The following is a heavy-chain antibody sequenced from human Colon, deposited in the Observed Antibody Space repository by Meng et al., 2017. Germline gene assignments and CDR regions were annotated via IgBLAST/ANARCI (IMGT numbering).Heavy chain of an antibody. CDR2: IFHSGTS. V-gene: IGHV4-4*02. D-gene: IGHD2/OR15-2a*01. Sequence: QVPLTAPGPGRVSPSGTLSLTSAVCGGSISGDNWWSWVRQTPGKGLEWLGEIFHSGTSNYNPSLKSRVTISVDKSKNQFSLRLSSVTAADTAVYYCARRNSNNWFDPWGQGILVTVSS. CDR3: ARRNSNNWFDP. CDR1: GGSISGDNW. J-gene: IGHJ5*02.